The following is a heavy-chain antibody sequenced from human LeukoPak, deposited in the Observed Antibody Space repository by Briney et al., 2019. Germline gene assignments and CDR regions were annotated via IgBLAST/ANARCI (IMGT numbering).Heavy chain of an antibody. CDR1: GYTFTSSY. J-gene: IGHJ4*02. CDR3: ARRAQVERRHSQFDY. D-gene: IGHD1-1*01. V-gene: IGHV1-46*01. Sequence: GASVKVSCKASGYTFTSSYIHWVRQAPGQGLEWMGMINPSGGSTGYAQKFQGRVTMTRDMSTSTVYMELSSLRSEDTAVFYCARRAQVERRHSQFDYWGQGTLVTVSS. CDR2: INPSGGST.